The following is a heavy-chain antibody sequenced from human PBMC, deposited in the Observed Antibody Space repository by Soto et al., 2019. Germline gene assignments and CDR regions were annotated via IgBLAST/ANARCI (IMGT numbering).Heavy chain of an antibody. J-gene: IGHJ4*02. Sequence: QVQLVESGGGVVQPGRSLRLSCAASGFTFSSHAMHWVRQAPGKGLEWVAIIWNDGGNKFYADYADSVKGRFTISRDNSKNTLHLEMNSLRAEDTAVYYCAREAHFGVVTGGFDYWGQGTLVTVSS. V-gene: IGHV3-30*04. D-gene: IGHD3-3*01. CDR1: GFTFSSHA. CDR2: IWNDGGNK. CDR3: AREAHFGVVTGGFDY.